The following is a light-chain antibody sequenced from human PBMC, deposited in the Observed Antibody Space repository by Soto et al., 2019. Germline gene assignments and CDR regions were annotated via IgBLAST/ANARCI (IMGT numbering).Light chain of an antibody. CDR2: EVN. CDR3: CSYAGDTTFFV. Sequence: QSALTQPASMSGSPGQSITISCTGTSSDVGSYYPVSWFQQHPGKAPKHIIYEVNKRPSGVSDLFSGSKSGNTASLTISVFQAADEAEYYRCSYAGDTTFFVFGTGTKLAVL. J-gene: IGLJ1*01. CDR1: SSDVGSYYP. V-gene: IGLV2-23*02.